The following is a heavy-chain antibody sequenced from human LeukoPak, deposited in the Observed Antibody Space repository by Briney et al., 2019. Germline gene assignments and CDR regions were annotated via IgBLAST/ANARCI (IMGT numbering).Heavy chain of an antibody. D-gene: IGHD3-10*01. CDR3: AKDELLWFGELLPDAFDI. J-gene: IGHJ3*02. CDR1: GFTINTNA. Sequence: PGGSLGLSCVASGFTINTNAMTWVRQAPGKGLEWVSAISGSGGSTYYADSVKGRFTISRDNSKNTLYLQMNSLRAEDTAVYYCAKDELLWFGELLPDAFDIWGQGTMVTVSS. CDR2: ISGSGGST. V-gene: IGHV3-23*01.